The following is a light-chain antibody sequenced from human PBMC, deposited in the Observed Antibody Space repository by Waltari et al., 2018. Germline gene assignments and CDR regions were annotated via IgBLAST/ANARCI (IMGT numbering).Light chain of an antibody. CDR2: RAS. CDR1: QSVGSSS. Sequence: IVLPQSPGTASLSPGEIVTLSCRASQSVGSSSLAWYQQKPGQAPRLVIYRASRRATGIPDRFSGSGSGTDFSLTISRLEPEDFAVYYCQQHGTLPATFGQGTKVEVK. J-gene: IGKJ1*01. V-gene: IGKV3-20*01. CDR3: QQHGTLPAT.